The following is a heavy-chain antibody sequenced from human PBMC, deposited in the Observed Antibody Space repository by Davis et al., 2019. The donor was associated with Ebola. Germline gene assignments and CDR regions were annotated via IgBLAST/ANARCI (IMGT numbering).Heavy chain of an antibody. J-gene: IGHJ5*02. Sequence: GESLKISCAASGFTFSGYWMYWVRQAPGKGLEWVSRINSDGTSTIYADSVKGRFTISRDNAKNTLYLQMNSLRVEDTAIYYCAKGWGTIVSWGQGTLVTVSS. CDR1: GFTFSGYW. CDR2: INSDGTST. V-gene: IGHV3-74*01. D-gene: IGHD3-16*01. CDR3: AKGWGTIVS.